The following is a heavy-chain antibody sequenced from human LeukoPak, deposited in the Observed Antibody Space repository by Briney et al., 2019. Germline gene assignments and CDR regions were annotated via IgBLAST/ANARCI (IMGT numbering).Heavy chain of an antibody. CDR1: GFTFSDYY. V-gene: IGHV3-11*01. D-gene: IGHD3-22*01. CDR2: ISSSGSTI. J-gene: IGHJ4*02. Sequence: PGGSLRLSCAASGFTFSDYYMSWIRQAPGKGLEWVSYISSSGSTIYYADSVKGQFTISRDNAKNSLYLQMNSLRAEDTAVYYCARDRTYYYDSSGSGGDGYWGQGTLVTVSS. CDR3: ARDRTYYYDSSGSGGDGY.